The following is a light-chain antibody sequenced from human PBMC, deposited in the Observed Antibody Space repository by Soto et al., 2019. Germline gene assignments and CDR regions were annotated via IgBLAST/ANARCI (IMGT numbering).Light chain of an antibody. V-gene: IGLV1-40*01. CDR3: QSYDSSLSGSV. Sequence: QPVLTQPPSVSGAPGQRVTISCTGSSSNIGAGYDVHWYQQLPGTAPKLLIFVNTNRPSGVPDRFSGSKSGTSASLAITGLQAEDEGDYYCQSYDSSLSGSVFGGGTKLTVL. CDR2: VNT. CDR1: SSNIGAGYD. J-gene: IGLJ2*01.